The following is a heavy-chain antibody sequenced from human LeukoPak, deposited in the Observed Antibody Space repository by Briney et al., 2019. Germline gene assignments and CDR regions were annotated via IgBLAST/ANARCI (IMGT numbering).Heavy chain of an antibody. J-gene: IGHJ3*02. D-gene: IGHD3-3*01. Sequence: TSETLSLTCAVYGGSFSGYYWSWIRQPPGKGLEWIGEINHSGSTNYNPSLKSRDTISVDTSKNQFSLKLSSVTAADTAVYYCARAYYDFWSGYPPGAFDIWGQGTMVTVSS. V-gene: IGHV4-34*01. CDR1: GGSFSGYY. CDR2: INHSGST. CDR3: ARAYYDFWSGYPPGAFDI.